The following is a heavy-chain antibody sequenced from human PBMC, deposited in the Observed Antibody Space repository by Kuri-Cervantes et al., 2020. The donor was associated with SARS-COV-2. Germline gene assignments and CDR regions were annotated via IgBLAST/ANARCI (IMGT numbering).Heavy chain of an antibody. V-gene: IGHV3-30*18. J-gene: IGHJ4*02. D-gene: IGHD2-21*01. CDR3: AKDRVGVQDF. CDR1: GFTSNNYG. Sequence: GESLKISCAASGFTSNNYGMHWVRQAPGMGLEWVDLISYDGANKNYADSGKGRFTISRDNSQNTLYLHMKSLRSEDTAMYYCAKDRVGVQDFWGQGTLVTVSS. CDR2: ISYDGANK.